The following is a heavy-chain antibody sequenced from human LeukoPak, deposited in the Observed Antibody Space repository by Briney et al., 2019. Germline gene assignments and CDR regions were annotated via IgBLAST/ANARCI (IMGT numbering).Heavy chain of an antibody. CDR2: IYYSGST. V-gene: IGHV4-59*01. CDR1: GGSISSYY. CDR3: ARVPWVAGATEKYHFDY. D-gene: IGHD1-26*01. Sequence: SETLSLTCTVSGGSISSYYWSWIRQPPGKGLEWIGYIYYSGSTNYNPSLKSRVTISVDTSKNQFSLKLSSVTAADTAVYYCARVPWVAGATEKYHFDYWGQGTLVTVSS. J-gene: IGHJ4*02.